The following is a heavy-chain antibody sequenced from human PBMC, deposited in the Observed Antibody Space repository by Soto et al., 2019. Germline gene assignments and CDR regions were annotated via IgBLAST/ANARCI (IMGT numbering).Heavy chain of an antibody. CDR1: CGSISSYY. D-gene: IGHD2-21*01. J-gene: IGHJ4*02. CDR2: IYTSGST. V-gene: IGHV4-4*07. Sequence: SETLSLTCTVPCGSISSYYWSWIRQPSWKGLEWIGRIYTSGSTNYNPSLKSRVTMSVDTYKNQFSLKLSSVTAADTAVYYCARDQYCGGDCFDYWGQGTLVTVSS. CDR3: ARDQYCGGDCFDY.